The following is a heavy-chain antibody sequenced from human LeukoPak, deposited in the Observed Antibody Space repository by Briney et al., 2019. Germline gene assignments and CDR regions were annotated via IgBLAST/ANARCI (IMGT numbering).Heavy chain of an antibody. Sequence: ASVKVSCKASGYTFTDHYMHWVRQAPGQGLEWMGWINPNSGGTNYAQKFQGRVIMTRDTSIGTAYMELSRLRSDDTAIYYCARDRTERDFDYWGQGTLVTVSS. CDR1: GYTFTDHY. CDR2: INPNSGGT. V-gene: IGHV1-2*02. J-gene: IGHJ4*02. CDR3: ARDRTERDFDY.